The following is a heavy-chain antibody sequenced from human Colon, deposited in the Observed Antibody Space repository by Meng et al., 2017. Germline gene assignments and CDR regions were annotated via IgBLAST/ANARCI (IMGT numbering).Heavy chain of an antibody. V-gene: IGHV4-61*01. J-gene: IGHJ4*02. Sequence: QVQLQESGPGLVRPSGTLSLTCNVSGGSVSSGSHYWSWIRQPPGKGLEWIGYMFHSGTTKYNPSLKSRVSMSVDTTKNQFYLKLTSVTVADTAVFYCARLIAGWPFYFDYWGQGILVTVSS. D-gene: IGHD6-19*01. CDR3: ARLIAGWPFYFDY. CDR2: MFHSGTT. CDR1: GGSVSSGSHY.